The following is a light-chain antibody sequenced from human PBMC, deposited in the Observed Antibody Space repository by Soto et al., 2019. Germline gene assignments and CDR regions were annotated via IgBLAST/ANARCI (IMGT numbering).Light chain of an antibody. CDR1: QSVSSN. Sequence: EIVMTQSPATLSVSAGERATLSCRASQSVSSNLAWYKQKPGQAPRLLIYGASTRATGIPARCSGSGSGTEFTLTISSLDPEDFAVYYCQHRSSWPGAFGPGTKVDI. CDR2: GAS. V-gene: IGKV3-15*01. J-gene: IGKJ3*01. CDR3: QHRSSWPGA.